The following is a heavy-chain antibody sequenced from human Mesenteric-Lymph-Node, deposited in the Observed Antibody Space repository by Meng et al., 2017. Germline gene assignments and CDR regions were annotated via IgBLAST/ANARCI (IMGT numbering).Heavy chain of an antibody. CDR2: INHSGST. V-gene: IGHV4-34*01. J-gene: IGHJ5*02. CDR1: GGSFSGYY. D-gene: IGHD4-17*01. Sequence: LQQLGAGLLKPSGTRSPPCAVYGGSFSGYYWSRIRQPPGKGLEWIGEINHSGSTNYNPSLKSRVTISVDTSKNQFSLKLSSVTAADTAVYYCARRYGASAYNWFDPWGQGTLVTVSS. CDR3: ARRYGASAYNWFDP.